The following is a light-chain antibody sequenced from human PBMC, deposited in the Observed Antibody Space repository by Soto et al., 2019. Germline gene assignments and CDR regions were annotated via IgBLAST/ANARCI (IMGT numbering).Light chain of an antibody. Sequence: EIVLTQSPASLSLSPGDRATLSCRANQSVSNSLARYQQTPGQPPRLLIFDASNSATGITPRLSGSRSGTDFTLAIDSLEPDDGVVYYCQPHSDWPPSFGQGTKLEIK. CDR2: DAS. CDR3: QPHSDWPPS. CDR1: QSVSNS. V-gene: IGKV3-11*01. J-gene: IGKJ2*01.